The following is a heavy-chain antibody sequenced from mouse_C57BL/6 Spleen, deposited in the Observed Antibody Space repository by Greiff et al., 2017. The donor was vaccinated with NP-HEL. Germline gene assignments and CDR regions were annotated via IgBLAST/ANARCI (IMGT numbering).Heavy chain of an antibody. CDR1: GFSLTSYG. J-gene: IGHJ4*01. D-gene: IGHD1-1*01. CDR3: ATLYGSSYAYAMDY. CDR2: IWSGGST. V-gene: IGHV2-2*01. Sequence: VKLMESGPGLVQPSQSLSITCTVSGFSLTSYGVHWVRQSPGKGLEWLGVIWSGGSTDYNAAFISRLSISKDNSKSQVFFKMNSLQADDTAIYYCATLYGSSYAYAMDYWGQGTSVTVSS.